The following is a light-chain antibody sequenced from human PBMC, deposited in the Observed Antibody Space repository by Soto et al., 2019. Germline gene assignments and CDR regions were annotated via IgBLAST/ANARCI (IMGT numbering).Light chain of an antibody. J-gene: IGLJ1*01. CDR3: SSYTNINTRACV. V-gene: IGLV2-14*01. CDR2: EVT. Sequence: QTLLTNPASVSGSPGQSITISCTGTSGDIGSYNRVSWYQQHPGKAPKLIIYEVTDRPSGVSNRFSGSKSGNTASLTISGLQAEDEAEYYCSSYTNINTRACVFGTGTKVTVL. CDR1: SGDIGSYNR.